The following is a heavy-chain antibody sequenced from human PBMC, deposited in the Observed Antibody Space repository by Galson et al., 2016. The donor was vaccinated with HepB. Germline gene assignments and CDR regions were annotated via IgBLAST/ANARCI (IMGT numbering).Heavy chain of an antibody. D-gene: IGHD3-22*01. J-gene: IGHJ5*02. Sequence: SVKVSCKASGYTYSRYGIHWVRQAPGQRLEWMGWINAGNGNTKYSQKFQGRVTITRDTFASTAYMELGSLRSEDTAVYYCARDFAFYYDSSGYYPSWFDPWGQGTPVTVSS. V-gene: IGHV1-3*01. CDR2: INAGNGNT. CDR1: GYTYSRYG. CDR3: ARDFAFYYDSSGYYPSWFDP.